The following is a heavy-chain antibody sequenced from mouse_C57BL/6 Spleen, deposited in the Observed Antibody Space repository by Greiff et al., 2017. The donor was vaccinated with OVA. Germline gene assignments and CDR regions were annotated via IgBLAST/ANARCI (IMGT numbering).Heavy chain of an antibody. CDR3: ARRGGTGYFEV. Sequence: QVQLQQSGPELVKPGASVKISCKASGYAFSSSWMNWVKQRPGKGLEWIGRIYPGDGDTNYNGKFKGKATLTADKSSSTAYMQLSSLTSEDSAVYFCARRGGTGYFEVWGTGTTVTVSS. D-gene: IGHD3-3*01. CDR2: IYPGDGDT. J-gene: IGHJ1*03. V-gene: IGHV1-82*01. CDR1: GYAFSSSW.